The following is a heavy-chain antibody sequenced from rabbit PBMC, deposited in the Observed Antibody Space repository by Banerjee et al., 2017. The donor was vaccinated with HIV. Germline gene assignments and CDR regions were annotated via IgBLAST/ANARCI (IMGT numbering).Heavy chain of an antibody. CDR1: GFSFSNKYV. D-gene: IGHD7-1*01. Sequence: QEQLEESGGDLVKPGASLTLTCTASGFSFSNKYVMCWVRQAPGKGLEWIACINTSSGNIVYATWAKGRFTISKTSSTTVTLQMTSLTAADTATYVCGRDYTGYVVYDGALDLWGPGTLVTVS. J-gene: IGHJ4*01. CDR2: INTSSGNI. V-gene: IGHV1S45*01. CDR3: GRDYTGYVVYDGALDL.